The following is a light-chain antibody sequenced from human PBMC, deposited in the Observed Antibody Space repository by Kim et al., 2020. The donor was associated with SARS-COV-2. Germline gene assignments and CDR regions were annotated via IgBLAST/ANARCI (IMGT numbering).Light chain of an antibody. CDR1: KLVDKY. CDR3: QAWDSSTVV. Sequence: VSPGQTASITCSGDKLVDKYASWYQQKPGQAPVLVIYQDSKRPSGIPERFSGSNSGNTATLTISGTQAMDEADYYCQAWDSSTVVFGGGTQLTVL. V-gene: IGLV3-1*01. CDR2: QDS. J-gene: IGLJ2*01.